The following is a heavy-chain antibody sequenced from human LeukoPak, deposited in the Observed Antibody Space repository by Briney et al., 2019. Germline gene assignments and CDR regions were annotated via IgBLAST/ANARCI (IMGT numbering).Heavy chain of an antibody. V-gene: IGHV3-7*01. D-gene: IGHD6-13*01. CDR3: ARDSPHSSSFAYDC. J-gene: IGHJ4*02. CDR2: IKLDGSEK. Sequence: GGSLRLSCAASGFTFSSYWMSWVRQAPGKGLEWVANIKLDGSEKYYVDSVKGRFTISRDNAKNSLYLQMWSLRAEDTAMYYCARDSPHSSSFAYDCWGQGTLVTVSS. CDR1: GFTFSSYW.